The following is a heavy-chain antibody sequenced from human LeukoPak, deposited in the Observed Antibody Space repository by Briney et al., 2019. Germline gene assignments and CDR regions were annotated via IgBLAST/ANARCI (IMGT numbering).Heavy chain of an antibody. CDR1: GGSFSGYY. V-gene: IGHV4-59*10. Sequence: KPSETLSLTCAVYGGSFSGYYWSWIRQPAGKGLEWIGRIYTSGSTNYNPSLKSRVTMSVDTSKNQFSLKLSSVTAADTAVYYCARARTYDSSGYYYGYYYYMDVWGKGTTVTVSS. J-gene: IGHJ6*03. CDR2: IYTSGST. D-gene: IGHD3-22*01. CDR3: ARARTYDSSGYYYGYYYYMDV.